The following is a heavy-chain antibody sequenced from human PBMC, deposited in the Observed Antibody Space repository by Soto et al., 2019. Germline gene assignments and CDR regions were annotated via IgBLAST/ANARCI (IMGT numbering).Heavy chain of an antibody. D-gene: IGHD3-3*01. J-gene: IGHJ6*02. CDR1: GFTFSSYS. Sequence: GGSLRLSCAASGFTFSSYSMNWVRQAPGKGLEWVSYISSSSSTIYYADSVKGRFTISRDNAKNSLYLQMNSLRDEDTAVYYWARSFGYDFWSGYYTNLDPYYYYYGMDVWGQGTTVTVSS. CDR2: ISSSSSTI. CDR3: ARSFGYDFWSGYYTNLDPYYYYYGMDV. V-gene: IGHV3-48*02.